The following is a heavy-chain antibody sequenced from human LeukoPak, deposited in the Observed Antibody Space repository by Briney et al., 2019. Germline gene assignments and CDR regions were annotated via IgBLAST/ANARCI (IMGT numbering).Heavy chain of an antibody. CDR2: IWCDGNNK. J-gene: IGHJ4*02. CDR1: GFTFNSYG. D-gene: IGHD4-17*01. V-gene: IGHV3-33*01. Sequence: GRSLRLSCAASGFTFNSYGIHWVRQAPGKGLEWVAVIWCDGNNKYYADSVKGRFTISRDSSKNTMYLQMNSLRAEDTAVYYCAREHTTVTSLLDYWGQGTLVTVSS. CDR3: AREHTTVTSLLDY.